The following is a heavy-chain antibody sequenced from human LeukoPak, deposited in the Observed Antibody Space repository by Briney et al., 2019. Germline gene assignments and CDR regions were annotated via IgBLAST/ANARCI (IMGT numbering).Heavy chain of an antibody. CDR3: ARGPYHVPTMPTWFDA. D-gene: IGHD2-2*01. V-gene: IGHV3-64*01. CDR2: ICDSGHNT. Sequence: PGGSLRLSCAGSGFSFSTFAIHWVRQAPGKGLECVSPICDSGHNTHYAHSVRGRFTISRDNSKNIVFLQMDSLKVEDTAVYYCARGPYHVPTMPTWFDAWGQGTLVTVSS. J-gene: IGHJ5*02. CDR1: GFSFSTFA.